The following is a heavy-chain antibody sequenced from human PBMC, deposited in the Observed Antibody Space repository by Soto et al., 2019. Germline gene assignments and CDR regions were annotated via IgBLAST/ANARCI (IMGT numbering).Heavy chain of an antibody. CDR2: ISGSGGST. D-gene: IGHD2-15*01. Sequence: GSLRLSGAASGFTFSSYAMSWVRHSPGKCLYWVSAISGSGGSTYYADSVKGRFTISRDNSKNTLYLQMNSLRAEDTAVYYCAKNPVKDIVVVVAVPWFDPWGQGTLVTVSS. J-gene: IGHJ5*02. CDR1: GFTFSSYA. CDR3: AKNPVKDIVVVVAVPWFDP. V-gene: IGHV3-23*01.